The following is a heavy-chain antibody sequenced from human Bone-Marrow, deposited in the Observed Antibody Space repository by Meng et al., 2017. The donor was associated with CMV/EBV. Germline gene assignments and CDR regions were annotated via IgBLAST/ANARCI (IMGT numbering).Heavy chain of an antibody. CDR1: GGSVTTNY. V-gene: IGHV4-59*02. CDR2: IRSGGSA. CDR3: ARDLPLYDWNLDAFDV. D-gene: IGHD1-20*01. Sequence: SETLSLTCDVYGGSVTTNYWNWIRQSPGKGLEWIGYIRSGGSADYKPSLKSRVTMSIDTSNNQFSLKLSSVTAADTAVYYCARDLPLYDWNLDAFDVWGQGTMVTVSS. J-gene: IGHJ3*01.